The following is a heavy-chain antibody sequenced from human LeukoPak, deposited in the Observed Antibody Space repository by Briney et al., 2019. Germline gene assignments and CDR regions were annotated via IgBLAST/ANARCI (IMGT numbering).Heavy chain of an antibody. CDR1: GFTFSSYE. V-gene: IGHV3-48*03. J-gene: IGHJ4*02. CDR2: ISSSGSTI. D-gene: IGHD4-17*01. Sequence: PGGSLRLSCAASGFTFSSYEMNWVRQAPGKGLEWVSYISSSGSTIYYADSVKGRFTISRDNAKNSLYLQMNSLRAEDTAVYYCARSTTVTYFDYWGQGTLVTVSS. CDR3: ARSTTVTYFDY.